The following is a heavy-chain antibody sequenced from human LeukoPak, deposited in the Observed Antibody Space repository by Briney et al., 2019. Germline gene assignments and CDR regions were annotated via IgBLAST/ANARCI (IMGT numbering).Heavy chain of an antibody. J-gene: IGHJ3*02. CDR3: AREDCSGGSCYSLSLTPVFHVFDI. CDR1: GYAFTSYG. CDR2: ISAYNGNT. D-gene: IGHD2-15*01. V-gene: IGHV1-18*01. Sequence: GVSVKVSCKASGYAFTSYGISWVRQAPGQGLEGMGWISAYNGNTNYAPKLQGRVTMTTDTSTSTAYMELRSLRSDDTAVYYCAREDCSGGSCYSLSLTPVFHVFDIWGQGTMVTVSS.